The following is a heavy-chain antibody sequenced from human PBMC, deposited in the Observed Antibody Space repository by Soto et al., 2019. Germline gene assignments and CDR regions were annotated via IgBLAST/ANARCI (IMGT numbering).Heavy chain of an antibody. Sequence: EVQLVESGGGLVQPGGSLRLSCAASGFTFSSYDMHWVRQATGKGLEWVSAIGTAGDTYYPGSVKGGFTISRENAKNSLYLQMNSLRAGDTAVYYCARAEGPNYGPFFGRGYFDLWGRGTLVTVSS. CDR2: IGTAGDT. CDR3: ARAEGPNYGPFFGRGYFDL. D-gene: IGHD4-17*01. V-gene: IGHV3-13*01. CDR1: GFTFSSYD. J-gene: IGHJ2*01.